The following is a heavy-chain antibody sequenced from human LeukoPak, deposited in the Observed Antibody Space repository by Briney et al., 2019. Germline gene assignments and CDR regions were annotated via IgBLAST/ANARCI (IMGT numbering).Heavy chain of an antibody. CDR2: ISGSGGST. Sequence: GGSLRLSCAASGFTFSSYAMSWVRQAPGKGLEWVSAISGSGGSTYYADSVKGRFTISRDNSKNTLYLPMNSLRAEDTAVYYCAKGMGWKSGSYYWSPIEYYFDYWGQGTLVTVSS. D-gene: IGHD1-26*01. V-gene: IGHV3-23*01. CDR3: AKGMGWKSGSYYWSPIEYYFDY. J-gene: IGHJ4*02. CDR1: GFTFSSYA.